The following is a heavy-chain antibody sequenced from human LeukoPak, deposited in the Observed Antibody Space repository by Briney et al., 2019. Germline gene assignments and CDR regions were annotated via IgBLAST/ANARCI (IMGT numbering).Heavy chain of an antibody. CDR1: GYIFTSYD. D-gene: IGHD3-10*01. V-gene: IGHV1-8*01. J-gene: IGHJ6*02. CDR3: PSQRITMVRGAFCYYGMDV. Sequence: ASVKVSCKASGYIFTSYDINWVRQATREGREWMGWMNPNSGNTGYAKKFQGRVTMTRYTAISTAHMELRSLRSEDTAVYYGPSQRITMVRGAFCYYGMDVWGQETTVTVSS. CDR2: MNPNSGNT.